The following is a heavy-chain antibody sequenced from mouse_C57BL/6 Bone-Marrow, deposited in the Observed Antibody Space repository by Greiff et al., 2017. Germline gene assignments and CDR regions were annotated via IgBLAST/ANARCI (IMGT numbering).Heavy chain of an antibody. CDR2: ISSGSSTI. CDR3: ARGGPLFDY. D-gene: IGHD1-1*02. J-gene: IGHJ2*01. Sequence: EVTLMESGGGLVKPGGSLTLSCAASGFTFSDYGMHWVRQAPEKGLEWVAYISSGSSTIYYADTVKGRFTISRDNAKNTLFLQMTSLRSEDTAMYYCARGGPLFDYWGQGTTLTVSS. V-gene: IGHV5-17*01. CDR1: GFTFSDYG.